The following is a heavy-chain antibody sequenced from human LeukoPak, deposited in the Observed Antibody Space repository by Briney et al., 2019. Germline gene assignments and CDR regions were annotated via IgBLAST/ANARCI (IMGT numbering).Heavy chain of an antibody. Sequence: SVKVSCKASGGTFSSYAISWVRQAPGQGLEWMGGIIPIFGTANYAQKFQGRVTITADESTSTAYMELSGLRSEDTAVYYCARAAGVTMVRGAFDPWGQGTLVTVSS. J-gene: IGHJ5*02. CDR3: ARAAGVTMVRGAFDP. CDR1: GGTFSSYA. CDR2: IIPIFGTA. D-gene: IGHD3-10*01. V-gene: IGHV1-69*13.